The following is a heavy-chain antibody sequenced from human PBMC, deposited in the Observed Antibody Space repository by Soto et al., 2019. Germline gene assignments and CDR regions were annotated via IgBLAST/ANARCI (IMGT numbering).Heavy chain of an antibody. CDR1: GFTVSSNY. J-gene: IGHJ4*02. D-gene: IGHD3-10*01. V-gene: IGHV3-53*04. CDR3: ARGGVRGVIIAPGFDY. Sequence: PVGSLRLSCAASGFTVSSNYMSWVRQAPGKGLEWVSVIYSGGSTYYADSVKGRFTISRHNSKNTLYLQMNSLRAEDTAVYYCARGGVRGVIIAPGFDYWGQGTLVTVSS. CDR2: IYSGGST.